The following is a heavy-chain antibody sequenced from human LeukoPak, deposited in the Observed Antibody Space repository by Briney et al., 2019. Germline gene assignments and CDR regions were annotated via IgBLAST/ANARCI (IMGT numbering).Heavy chain of an antibody. CDR2: INPNSGGT. Sequence: GASVKVSCKASGYTSTGYYMHWVRQAPGQGLEWMGWINPNSGGTNYAQKFQGRVTMTRDTSISTAYMELSRLRSDDTAVYYCARAKAKGYSSSWYGGFDYWGQGTLVTVSS. D-gene: IGHD6-13*01. V-gene: IGHV1-2*02. CDR1: GYTSTGYY. CDR3: ARAKAKGYSSSWYGGFDY. J-gene: IGHJ4*02.